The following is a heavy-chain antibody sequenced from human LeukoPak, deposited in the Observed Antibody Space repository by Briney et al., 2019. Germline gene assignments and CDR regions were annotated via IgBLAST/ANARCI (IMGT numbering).Heavy chain of an antibody. CDR3: ARDLGISAY. V-gene: IGHV3-11*05. CDR2: ISGTSSFT. Sequence: GGSLRLSCAASGVMFSDYYMCWIRQVPGKGLEWVSYISGTSSFTNYAASVKGRFTISRDNAKNSLFLQMNSLRAEDTAVYYCARDLGISAYWGQGALVTVSS. D-gene: IGHD1-14*01. J-gene: IGHJ4*02. CDR1: GVMFSDYY.